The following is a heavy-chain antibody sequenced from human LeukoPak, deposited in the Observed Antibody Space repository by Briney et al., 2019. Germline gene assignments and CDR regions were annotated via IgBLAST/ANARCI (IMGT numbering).Heavy chain of an antibody. CDR2: ISDNGGST. D-gene: IGHD2-2*01. J-gene: IGHJ6*02. V-gene: IGHV3-64*04. Sequence: GGSLRLSCSASGCTFSGYAIHWVRQAPGKGLEYVSAISDNGGSTYYADSVKGRFTISRDNSKNTLYLQMNSLRAEDTAVYYCARVGDIVVVPAASDLVLDYGMDVWGQGTTVTVSS. CDR1: GCTFSGYA. CDR3: ARVGDIVVVPAASDLVLDYGMDV.